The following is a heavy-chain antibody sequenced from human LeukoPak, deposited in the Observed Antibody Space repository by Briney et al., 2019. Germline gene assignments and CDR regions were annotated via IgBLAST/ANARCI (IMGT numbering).Heavy chain of an antibody. CDR3: AREVYRDYYYSTGMDV. D-gene: IGHD3-10*01. CDR2: ISVYNGNT. V-gene: IGHV1-18*01. Sequence: GASVKVSCMASGYSFTNNGISWVRQAPGQGLEWMGWISVYNGNTDSEQKFQGRVTMTTDTSTSTAYMELRSLRSDDTAVYYCAREVYRDYYYSTGMDVWGQGTTVTISS. CDR1: GYSFTNNG. J-gene: IGHJ6*02.